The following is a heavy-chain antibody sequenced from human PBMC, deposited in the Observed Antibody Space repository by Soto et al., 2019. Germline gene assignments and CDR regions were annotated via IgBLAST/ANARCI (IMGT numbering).Heavy chain of an antibody. J-gene: IGHJ6*02. V-gene: IGHV1-69*01. CDR3: ARGGGSGWYRGYYYYYGMDV. Sequence: QVQLVQSGAEVKKPGSSVKVSCKASGGTFSSYAISWVRQAPGQGLEWMGGIIPIFGTANYAQKFQGRVTITADESTSTAYMELSSLRSEDTAVYYCARGGGSGWYRGYYYYYGMDVWGQGTTVTVSS. CDR2: IIPIFGTA. D-gene: IGHD6-19*01. CDR1: GGTFSSYA.